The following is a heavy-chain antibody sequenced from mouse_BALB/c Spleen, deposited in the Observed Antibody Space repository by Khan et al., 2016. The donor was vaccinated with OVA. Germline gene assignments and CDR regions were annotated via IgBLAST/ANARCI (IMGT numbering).Heavy chain of an antibody. CDR3: ARSGNANPFAY. Sequence: QVQLQQSGAELVKPGASVKLSCKTSGYTFSNYYIYWVKQRPGQGLEWIGGINPSNGGANFNEKFKTKATLTVDKSSSTVYMQLTSLTSEDSAVYYCARSGNANPFAYLGQGTLVTVSA. CDR2: INPSNGGA. V-gene: IGHV1S81*02. J-gene: IGHJ3*01. D-gene: IGHD3-2*02. CDR1: GYTFSNYY.